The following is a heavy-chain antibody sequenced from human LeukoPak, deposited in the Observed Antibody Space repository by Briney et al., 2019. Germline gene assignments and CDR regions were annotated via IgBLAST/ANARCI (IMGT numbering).Heavy chain of an antibody. V-gene: IGHV3-48*04. J-gene: IGHJ5*02. CDR1: GFTFSSYS. Sequence: PGGSLRLSCAASGFTFSSYSINWVRQAPGKGLEWVSYISSSSSSIFYADSVKGRFTISRDNAKNSLYLQMNSLRAEDTAVYYCARGGGEYISSPNWFDPWGQGTLVTVSS. D-gene: IGHD6-6*01. CDR2: ISSSSSSI. CDR3: ARGGGEYISSPNWFDP.